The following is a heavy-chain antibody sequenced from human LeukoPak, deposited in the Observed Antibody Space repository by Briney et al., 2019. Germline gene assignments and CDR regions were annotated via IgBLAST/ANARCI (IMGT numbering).Heavy chain of an antibody. Sequence: SSETLSLTCTVSGGSISSGGYYWSWIRQPPGKGLEWIGYIYDSGSTNSNPSLNSRVTISVDTSKNQFSLKLSSVTAADTAVYYCASTPSGTFDYWGQGTLVTVSS. D-gene: IGHD1-26*01. CDR2: IYDSGST. V-gene: IGHV4-61*08. CDR3: ASTPSGTFDY. CDR1: GGSISSGGYY. J-gene: IGHJ4*02.